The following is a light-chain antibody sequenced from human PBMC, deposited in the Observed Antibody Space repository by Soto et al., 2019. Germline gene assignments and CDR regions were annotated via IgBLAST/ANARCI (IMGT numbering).Light chain of an antibody. CDR2: DVA. CDR1: SSDIGGYNY. V-gene: IGLV2-14*03. Sequence: QSALTQPASVSGSPGQSITISCTGTSSDIGGYNYVAWYQQHLGKAPKLIIYDVAVRPSGVSNRFSGSKSGNTASLAISGLQAEDEAHYHCSSYTGASALYVFGTGTKLTVL. J-gene: IGLJ1*01. CDR3: SSYTGASALYV.